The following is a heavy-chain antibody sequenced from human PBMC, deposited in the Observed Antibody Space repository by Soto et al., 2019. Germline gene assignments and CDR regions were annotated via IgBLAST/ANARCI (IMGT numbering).Heavy chain of an antibody. Sequence: QVQLVQSGAEVKKPGSSVKVSCKASGGTFSSYAISWVRQAPGQGLEWMGGIIPISDTTNYAQKFQGRVTLTADESTSTAYMELSSLRSEGTAVYYCARSQGSSTSLEIYYYYYYGMDVWGQGTTVTVSS. CDR2: IIPISDTT. CDR1: GGTFSSYA. V-gene: IGHV1-69*01. J-gene: IGHJ6*02. D-gene: IGHD2-2*01. CDR3: ARSQGSSTSLEIYYYYYYGMDV.